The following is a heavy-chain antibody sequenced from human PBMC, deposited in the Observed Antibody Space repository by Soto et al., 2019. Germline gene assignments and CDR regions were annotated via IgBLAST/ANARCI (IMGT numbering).Heavy chain of an antibody. CDR3: ARGRYDRSGYPRMRAIDY. CDR1: GFTFSSYS. J-gene: IGHJ4*01. Sequence: WGSLSLSCAASGFTFSSYSMNWVRQAPGKGLEWVSSISSSSSYIYYADSVQGRFTISRDNAKNSLYLQMNSMRAEDMAVYYCARGRYDRSGYPRMRAIDYWGHGTLVTVSS. CDR2: ISSSSSYI. D-gene: IGHD3-22*01. V-gene: IGHV3-21*01.